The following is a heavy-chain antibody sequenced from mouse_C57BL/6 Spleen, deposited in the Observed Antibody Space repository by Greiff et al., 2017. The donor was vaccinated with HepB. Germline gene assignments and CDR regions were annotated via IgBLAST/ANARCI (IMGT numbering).Heavy chain of an antibody. J-gene: IGHJ2*01. CDR3: ASGGTTAQATGLDY. CDR1: GYTFTGYW. D-gene: IGHD3-2*02. CDR2: ILPGSGST. Sequence: QVQLQQSGAELLKPGASVKLSCKATGYTFTGYWIEWVKQRPGHGLEWIGEILPGSGSTNYNEKFKGKATFTADTSSNTAYMQLSSLTTEDSDIYYCASGGTTAQATGLDYWGQGTTLTVSS. V-gene: IGHV1-9*01.